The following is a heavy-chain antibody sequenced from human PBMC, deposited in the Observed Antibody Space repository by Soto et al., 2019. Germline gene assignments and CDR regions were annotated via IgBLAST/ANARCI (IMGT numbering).Heavy chain of an antibody. CDR2: ISYDGSNK. Sequence: QVQLVESGGGVVQPGRTLRLSCAASGFTFSSYAMHWVRQAPGKGLEWVAVISYDGSNKYYADSVKGRFTISRDNSKNTLYLQMNSLRAEVTAVYYCARPNSSSWPIYYYYGMDVWGQGTTVTVSS. J-gene: IGHJ6*02. CDR3: ARPNSSSWPIYYYYGMDV. CDR1: GFTFSSYA. D-gene: IGHD6-13*01. V-gene: IGHV3-30-3*01.